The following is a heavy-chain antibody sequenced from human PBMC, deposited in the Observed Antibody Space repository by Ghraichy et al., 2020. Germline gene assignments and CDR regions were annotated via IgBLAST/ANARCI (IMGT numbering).Heavy chain of an antibody. Sequence: ASVKVSCKASGYTFTGYYMHWVRQAPGQGLEWMGWINPNSGGTNYAQKFQGWVTMTRDTSISTAYMELSRLRSDDTAVYYCAREQKYSSSWYYGMDVWGQGTTVTVSS. J-gene: IGHJ6*02. D-gene: IGHD6-13*01. V-gene: IGHV1-2*04. CDR2: INPNSGGT. CDR1: GYTFTGYY. CDR3: AREQKYSSSWYYGMDV.